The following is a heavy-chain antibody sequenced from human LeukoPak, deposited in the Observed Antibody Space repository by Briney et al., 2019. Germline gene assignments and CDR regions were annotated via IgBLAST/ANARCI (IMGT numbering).Heavy chain of an antibody. CDR2: IKQDGGEI. J-gene: IGHJ4*02. Sequence: GGSLRLSCAASGFTFSRYWMSWVRQVPRKGLEWVANIKQDGGEIYYVDSVKGRFTISRDNAKNSLYLQMNSLRAEDTAVYYCVREGYYYDIAPEDYWGQGTLVTVSS. CDR3: VREGYYYDIAPEDY. CDR1: GFTFSRYW. V-gene: IGHV3-7*03. D-gene: IGHD3-22*01.